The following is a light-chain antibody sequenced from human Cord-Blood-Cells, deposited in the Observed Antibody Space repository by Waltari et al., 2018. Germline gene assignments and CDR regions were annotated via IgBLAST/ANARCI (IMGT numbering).Light chain of an antibody. CDR3: AAWDDSLSGWV. CDR2: RNN. J-gene: IGLJ3*02. Sequence: QSVLTHPPSASGTPGQRATISCPGSSSNIGCTYVYWYQQLPETFRNLLIYRNNQRPSGVPDRFSGSKSGHSASLAISGLRSEDEADYYCAAWDDSLSGWVFGGGTKLTVL. CDR1: SSNIGCTY. V-gene: IGLV1-47*01.